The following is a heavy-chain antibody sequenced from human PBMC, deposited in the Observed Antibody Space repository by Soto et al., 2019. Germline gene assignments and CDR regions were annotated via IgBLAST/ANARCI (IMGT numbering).Heavy chain of an antibody. J-gene: IGHJ3*02. CDR2: IYHSGST. Sequence: SETLSLTCAVSGDSISSGYYWGWIRQPPGKGLGWIGSIYHSGSTYYNPSLKSRVTISVDTSKNQFSLKLSSVTAADTAVYYCARDGYYYDSSGYYPNDAFDIWGQGTMVTVSS. CDR1: GDSISSGYY. V-gene: IGHV4-38-2*02. D-gene: IGHD3-22*01. CDR3: ARDGYYYDSSGYYPNDAFDI.